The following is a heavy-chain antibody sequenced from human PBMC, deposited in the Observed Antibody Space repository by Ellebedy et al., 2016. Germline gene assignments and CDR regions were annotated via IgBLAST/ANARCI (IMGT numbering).Heavy chain of an antibody. J-gene: IGHJ4*02. Sequence: SETLSLTXAVYGGSFSGYYWSWIRQPPGKGLEWIGEINHSGSTNYNPSLKSRVTISVDTSKNQFSLKLSSVTAADTAVYYCARHWGTHSSSSVDHDYWGQGTLVTVSS. CDR1: GGSFSGYY. CDR2: INHSGST. V-gene: IGHV4-34*01. D-gene: IGHD6-6*01. CDR3: ARHWGTHSSSSVDHDY.